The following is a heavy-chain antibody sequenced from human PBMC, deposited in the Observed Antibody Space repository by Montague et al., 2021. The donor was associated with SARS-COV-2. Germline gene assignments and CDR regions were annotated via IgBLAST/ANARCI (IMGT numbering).Heavy chain of an antibody. CDR1: GGSVSSGDYS. CDR2: IYQSGSA. Sequence: TLSLTCVVSGGSVSSGDYSWSWIRQSPGKGLEWIGYIYQSGSAYYNPSLKSRVTISIDTSNNQFSLNLRLVTAADTARYYCARGTGMYGMDFWGQGTTVTVSS. J-gene: IGHJ6*02. D-gene: IGHD1-1*01. CDR3: ARGTGMYGMDF. V-gene: IGHV4-30-2*06.